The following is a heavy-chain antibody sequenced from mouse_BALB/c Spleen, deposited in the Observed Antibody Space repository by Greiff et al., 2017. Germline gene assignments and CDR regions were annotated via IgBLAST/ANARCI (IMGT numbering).Heavy chain of an antibody. Sequence: VQLQQSGPSLVKPSQTLSLTCSVTGDSITSGYWNWIRKFPGNKLEYMGYISYSGSTYYNPSLKSRISITRDTSKNQYYLQLNSVTTEDTATYYCARFMITTEKGLNYWGQGTTLTVSS. D-gene: IGHD2-4*01. CDR2: ISYSGST. J-gene: IGHJ2*01. CDR1: GDSITSGY. CDR3: ARFMITTEKGLNY. V-gene: IGHV3-8*02.